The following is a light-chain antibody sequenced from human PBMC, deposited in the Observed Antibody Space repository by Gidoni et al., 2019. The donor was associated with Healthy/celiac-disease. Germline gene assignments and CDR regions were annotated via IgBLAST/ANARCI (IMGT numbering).Light chain of an antibody. Sequence: DIQLHQSPSSLSASVGERATITCQASQDVSNYLNWYQQKPGKAPKLLIYDASNMETGVPSRFSGSGSGTDFTFTISSLQPEDIATYYCQQYDNLPLTFGGGTKVEIK. CDR2: DAS. V-gene: IGKV1-33*01. J-gene: IGKJ4*01. CDR1: QDVSNY. CDR3: QQYDNLPLT.